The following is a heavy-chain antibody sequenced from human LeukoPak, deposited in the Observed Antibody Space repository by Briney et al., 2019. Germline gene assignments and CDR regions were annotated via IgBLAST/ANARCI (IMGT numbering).Heavy chain of an antibody. CDR1: GGSISSSSYY. CDR3: ARAGPWRKYYYGSGSRDQPRAGGFVAAMDV. CDR2: IYYNGCT. J-gene: IGHJ6*04. Sequence: PSETLSLTCTVPGGSISSSSYYWGWIRQPPGKGLEWLGSIYYNGCTYYNPSLNSRLTISVHTSQHQFSLNLSSVTAAVSPVYYGARAGPWRKYYYGSGSRDQPRAGGFVAAMDVWGKGCTVTVSS. D-gene: IGHD3-10*01. V-gene: IGHV4-39*07.